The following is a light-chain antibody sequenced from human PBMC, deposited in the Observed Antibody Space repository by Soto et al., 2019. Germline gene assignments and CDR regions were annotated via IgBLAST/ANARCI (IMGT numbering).Light chain of an antibody. Sequence: QSALTQPASVSGSPGQSITISCTGTNSDVGGYNYVTWYQQHRGKAPKLIIYEVSNRPSGVSNRFSGSKSGNTASLTISGLQAADEADYYCSSYSDRSPCVFGPGTKVTVL. J-gene: IGLJ1*01. CDR3: SSYSDRSPCV. CDR1: NSDVGGYNY. V-gene: IGLV2-14*01. CDR2: EVS.